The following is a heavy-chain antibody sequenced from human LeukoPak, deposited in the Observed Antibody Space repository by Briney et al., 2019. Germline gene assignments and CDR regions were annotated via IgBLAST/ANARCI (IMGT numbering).Heavy chain of an antibody. Sequence: GRSLRLSCEASGFTFSTFAMIWVRQPPGKGLEWVSSIFPSGGEIHYADSVRGRFTISRDNSKSTLSLQMNSLRAEDTAIYYCATYRQVLLPFESWGQGTLVTVSS. V-gene: IGHV3-23*01. CDR2: IFPSGGEI. CDR1: GFTFSTFA. D-gene: IGHD2-8*02. CDR3: ATYRQVLLPFES. J-gene: IGHJ4*02.